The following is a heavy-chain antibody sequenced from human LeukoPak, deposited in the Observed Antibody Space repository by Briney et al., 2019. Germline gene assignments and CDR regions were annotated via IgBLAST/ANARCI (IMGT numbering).Heavy chain of an antibody. V-gene: IGHV4-30-4*01. CDR3: AREGWELTNWYFDL. Sequence: SQTLSLTCTVSGGSISSGDYYWSWIRQPPGKGLEWIVYIYYSGSTYYNPSLKSRVTISVDTSKNQFSLKLSSVTAADTAVYYCAREGWELTNWYFDLWGRGTLVTVSS. CDR2: IYYSGST. D-gene: IGHD1-26*01. CDR1: GGSISSGDYY. J-gene: IGHJ2*01.